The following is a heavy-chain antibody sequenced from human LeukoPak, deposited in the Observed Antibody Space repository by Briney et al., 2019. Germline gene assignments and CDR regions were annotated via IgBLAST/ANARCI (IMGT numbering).Heavy chain of an antibody. CDR2: ISSSSSYT. CDR1: GFTFSVYY. D-gene: IGHD2-15*01. CDR3: ARNDLGYCSGGSCYSDFFDY. V-gene: IGHV3-11*06. Sequence: GGSLRLSCAASGFTFSVYYMSWIRQAPGKGLEWVSYISSSSSYTNYADSVKGRLTISRDNAKNSLYLQMNSLRAEDTAVYYCARNDLGYCSGGSCYSDFFDYWGQGTLVTVSS. J-gene: IGHJ4*02.